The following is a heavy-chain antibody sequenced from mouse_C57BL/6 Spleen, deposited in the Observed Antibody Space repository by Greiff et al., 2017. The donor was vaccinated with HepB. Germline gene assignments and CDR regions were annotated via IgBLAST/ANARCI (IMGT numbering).Heavy chain of an antibody. V-gene: IGHV5-9*01. D-gene: IGHD1-1*01. CDR3: ARRDGIRYGAMDY. Sequence: EVKVVESGGGLVKPGGSLKLSCAASGFTFSSYTMSWVRQTPEKRLEWVATISGGGGNTYYPDSVKGRFTISRDNAKNTLYLQMSSLRSEDTALYDCARRDGIRYGAMDYWGQGTSVTVSS. CDR1: GFTFSSYT. CDR2: ISGGGGNT. J-gene: IGHJ4*01.